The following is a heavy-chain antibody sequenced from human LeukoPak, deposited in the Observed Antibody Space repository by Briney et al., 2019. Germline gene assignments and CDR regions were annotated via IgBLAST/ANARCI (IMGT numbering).Heavy chain of an antibody. Sequence: SETLSLTCTGPGGSIITYYWSWIRQPAGKGLEWIGRIYSSGRTNYHPSLESRVTMSVDTSKNQFSLNLTSVTAADTAVYYCARAYGDLYFVYWGQGILVTVSS. V-gene: IGHV4-4*07. J-gene: IGHJ4*02. CDR3: ARAYGDLYFVY. CDR1: GGSIITYY. D-gene: IGHD4-17*01. CDR2: IYSSGRT.